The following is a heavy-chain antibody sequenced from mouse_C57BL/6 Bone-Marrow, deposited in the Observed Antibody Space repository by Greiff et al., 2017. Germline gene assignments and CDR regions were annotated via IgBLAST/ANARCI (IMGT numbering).Heavy chain of an antibody. CDR1: GFNIKDYY. Sequence: VQLKESGAELVKPGASVKLSCTASGFNIKDYYMHWVKQRTEQGLEWIGRIDPEDGETKYAPKFQGKATITADTSSNTACLQLSSLTSEDTAVYYCARYGYYLDYWGQGTTLTVSS. J-gene: IGHJ2*01. CDR2: IDPEDGET. CDR3: ARYGYYLDY. V-gene: IGHV14-2*01. D-gene: IGHD2-2*01.